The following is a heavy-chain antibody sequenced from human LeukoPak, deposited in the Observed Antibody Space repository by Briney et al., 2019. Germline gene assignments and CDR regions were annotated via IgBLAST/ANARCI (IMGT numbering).Heavy chain of an antibody. V-gene: IGHV3-7*01. CDR1: GFTFNNYW. CDR2: IKQDGNEK. J-gene: IGHJ4*02. CDR3: AKSGGILSGSPDY. Sequence: GGSLRLSCAASGFTFNNYWMTWVRQAPGKGLAWVANIKQDGNEKYYVDSVKGRFTISRDNAKNSLYLQMNSLRAEDTAVYYCAKSGGILSGSPDYWGQGTLVTVSS. D-gene: IGHD1-26*01.